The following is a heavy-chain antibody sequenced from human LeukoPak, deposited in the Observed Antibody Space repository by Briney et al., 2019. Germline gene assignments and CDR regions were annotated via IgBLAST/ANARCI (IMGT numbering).Heavy chain of an antibody. CDR1: GYTFASYG. CDR3: ASARAGYFDWLLNY. D-gene: IGHD3-9*01. J-gene: IGHJ4*02. CDR2: ISAYNGNT. Sequence: ASVKVSCKASGYTFASYGISWVRQAPGQGLEWMGWISAYNGNTNYAQKLQGRVTMTTDTSTSTAYMELRSLRSDDTAVYYCASARAGYFDWLLNYWGQGTLVTVSS. V-gene: IGHV1-18*01.